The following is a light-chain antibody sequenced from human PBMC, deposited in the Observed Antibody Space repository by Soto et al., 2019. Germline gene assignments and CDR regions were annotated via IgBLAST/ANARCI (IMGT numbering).Light chain of an antibody. V-gene: IGLV2-14*01. CDR3: SSYTSSSKV. CDR1: SSDVGGYNY. Sequence: SVLTQPASVFGSPGQSITISCTGTSSDVGGYNYVSWYQQHPGKAPKLMIYDVSNRPSGVSNRFSGSKSGNTASLTISGLQAEDKADYNCSSYTSSSKVFGTGTKVTVL. J-gene: IGLJ1*01. CDR2: DVS.